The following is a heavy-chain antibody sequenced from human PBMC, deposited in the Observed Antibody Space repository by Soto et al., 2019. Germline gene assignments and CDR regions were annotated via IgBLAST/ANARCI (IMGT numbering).Heavy chain of an antibody. D-gene: IGHD4-17*01. CDR3: ARRTETDYYGMDV. CDR1: GYSFTNYW. CDR2: IYPDDSDT. Sequence: PGASLKISCKGSGYSFTNYWIGWVRQMPGKGLEWMGIIYPDDSDTRYSPSFQGQVTISADKSITTAYLQWSSLKASDTAMYYCARRTETDYYGMDVWGQGTTVTVSS. J-gene: IGHJ6*02. V-gene: IGHV5-51*01.